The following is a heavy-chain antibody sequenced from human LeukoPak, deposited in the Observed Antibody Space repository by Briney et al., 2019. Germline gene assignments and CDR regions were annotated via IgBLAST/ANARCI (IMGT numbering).Heavy chain of an antibody. D-gene: IGHD5-24*01. CDR2: ISYDGSNK. Sequence: PGRSLRLSCAASGFTFSSYAMHRVRQAPGKGLEWVAVISYDGSNKYYADSVKGRFTISRDNSKNTLYLQMNSLRAEDTAVYYCARGCVKMATITLPDYWGQGTLVTVSS. CDR1: GFTFSSYA. CDR3: ARGCVKMATITLPDY. J-gene: IGHJ4*02. V-gene: IGHV3-30*04.